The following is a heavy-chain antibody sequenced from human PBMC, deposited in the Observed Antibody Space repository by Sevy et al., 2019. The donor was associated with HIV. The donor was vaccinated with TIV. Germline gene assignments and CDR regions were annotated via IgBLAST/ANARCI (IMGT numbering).Heavy chain of an antibody. Sequence: SETLSLTCTVSGYSISSGYYWGWIRQPPGKGLEWIGSIYHSGSTYYNPSLKSRVTISVDTSKNQFSLKLSSVTAADTAVYYCARANSGSSGGWFDYWGQRTLVTVSS. CDR1: GYSISSGYY. V-gene: IGHV4-38-2*02. J-gene: IGHJ4*02. CDR2: IYHSGST. D-gene: IGHD1-26*01. CDR3: ARANSGSSGGWFDY.